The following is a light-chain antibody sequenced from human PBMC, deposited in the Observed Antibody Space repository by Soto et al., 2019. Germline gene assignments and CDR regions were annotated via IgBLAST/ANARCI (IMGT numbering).Light chain of an antibody. CDR2: AAS. CDR1: QGISSY. CDR3: QQYYSYPL. J-gene: IGKJ2*01. Sequence: AIRMTQSPSSLSASTGDRVTITCRASQGISSYLAWYQQKPGKAPKLLIYAASTLESAVPSRFSGSGSGTDFTLTISCLQSEDSATYYCQQYYSYPLFGQGTKLEIK. V-gene: IGKV1-8*01.